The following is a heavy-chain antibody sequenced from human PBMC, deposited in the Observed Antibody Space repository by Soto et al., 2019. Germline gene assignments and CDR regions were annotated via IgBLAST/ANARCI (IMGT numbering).Heavy chain of an antibody. CDR2: IYYSGST. V-gene: IGHV4-39*01. CDR3: TNSNWFDP. Sequence: QLQLQESGPGLVKPSETLSLTCTVSGGSISSSRYYWGWIRQPPGKGLEWIGRIYYSGSTYYNPSLKSRVTISVDTSKIQFSLKLSSVTAADTAVYYCTNSNWFDPWGQGTLVTVSS. D-gene: IGHD3-10*01. CDR1: GGSISSSRYY. J-gene: IGHJ5*02.